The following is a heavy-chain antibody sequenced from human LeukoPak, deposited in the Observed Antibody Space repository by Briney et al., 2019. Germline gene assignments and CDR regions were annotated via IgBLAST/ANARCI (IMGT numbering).Heavy chain of an antibody. J-gene: IGHJ3*02. CDR2: ISAYNGNT. V-gene: IGHV1-18*01. CDR1: GGTFSSYG. Sequence: ASVKVSCKASGGTFSSYGISWVRQAPGQGLEWMGWISAYNGNTNYAQKLQGRVTMTTDTSTSTAYMELRSLRSDDTAVYYCARDEDIVVVVAATGGAFDIWGQGTMVTVSS. D-gene: IGHD2-15*01. CDR3: ARDEDIVVVVAATGGAFDI.